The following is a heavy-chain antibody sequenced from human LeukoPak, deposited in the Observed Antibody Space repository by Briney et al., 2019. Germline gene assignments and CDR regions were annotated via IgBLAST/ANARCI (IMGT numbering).Heavy chain of an antibody. CDR2: ISGSGHDI. CDR3: STDPRLLIY. CDR1: GFSFSDSY. J-gene: IGHJ4*01. D-gene: IGHD2-8*01. Sequence: GGSLRLSCVVSGFSFSDSYMTWIRQTPGKGLESLAYISGSGHDIYYTDSVKGRFTISRDNAKDSLYLHMNGLRPEDTALYYCSTDPRLLIYWGHGTLVTVSS. V-gene: IGHV3-11*01.